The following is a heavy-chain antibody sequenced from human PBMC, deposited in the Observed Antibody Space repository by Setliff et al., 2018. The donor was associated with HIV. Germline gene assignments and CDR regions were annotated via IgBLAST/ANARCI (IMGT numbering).Heavy chain of an antibody. CDR1: GGSFSGSF. CDR3: VRRAGRHRLLRSGVAGTLDS. CDR2: INHSGET. Sequence: PSETLSLTCAVYGGSFSGSFWSWIRQPPGKGLEWIGEINHSGETNYSPPLKSRVSMSVDTSKNQFSLKLGAVTSADTAVYYCVRRAGRHRLLRSGVAGTLDSWGQGTLVTVSS. D-gene: IGHD6-19*01. J-gene: IGHJ4*02. V-gene: IGHV4-34*01.